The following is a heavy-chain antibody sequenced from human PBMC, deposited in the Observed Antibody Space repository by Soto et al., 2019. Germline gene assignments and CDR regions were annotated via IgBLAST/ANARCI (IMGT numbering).Heavy chain of an antibody. CDR2: IKQDGSEK. CDR1: GFTFSSYW. J-gene: IGHJ5*01. Sequence: GGSLRLSCAASGFTFSSYWMSWVRQAPGKGLEWVANIKQDGSEKYYVESVKGRFTISRDNAKNSLYLQMNSLRAEDTAVYYCAKLSSSSCYGPGDSLGQGIRVTVSS. V-gene: IGHV3-7*01. CDR3: AKLSSSSCYGPGDS. D-gene: IGHD3-22*01.